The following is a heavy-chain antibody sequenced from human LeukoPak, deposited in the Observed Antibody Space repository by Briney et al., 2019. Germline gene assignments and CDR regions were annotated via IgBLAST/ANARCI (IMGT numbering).Heavy chain of an antibody. V-gene: IGHV4-4*07. D-gene: IGHD2-21*02. CDR2: IYSSGNT. Sequence: PETLSLTCTVSGASISNYYWTWIRQPAGEGLEWIGRIYSSGNTNYNPSLKSRVTMSLDTSKNQFSLRLSSVTAADTAVYYCARARGGGGSYGHFDYWGQGTLVTVSS. CDR3: ARARGGGGSYGHFDY. CDR1: GASISNYY. J-gene: IGHJ4*02.